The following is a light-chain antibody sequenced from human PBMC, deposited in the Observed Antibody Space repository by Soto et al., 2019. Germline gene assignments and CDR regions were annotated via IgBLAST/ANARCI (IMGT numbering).Light chain of an antibody. CDR3: QQYAGSPT. J-gene: IGKJ5*01. Sequence: EIVLTQSPGTLSLSPGERATLSCWASQSVASTYLGWYQQKPRQAPRLLIYGASSRATGIPDRFSGSGSGTDFTLTISRLEPEDFALYYCQQYAGSPTFGQGTRLEIK. V-gene: IGKV3-20*01. CDR1: QSVASTY. CDR2: GAS.